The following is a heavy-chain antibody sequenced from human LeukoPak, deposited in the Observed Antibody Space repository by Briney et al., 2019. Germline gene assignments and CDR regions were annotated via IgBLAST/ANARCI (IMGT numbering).Heavy chain of an antibody. CDR1: GYTFTGYY. CDR2: INPNSGGT. Sequence: GASVKVSCKASGYTFTGYYMHWVRQAPGQGLEWMGWINPNSGGTNYAQKFQGRVTMTRDTSISTAYMELSRLRSDDTAVYYCATSGIQLWLDEYYLDYWGKGTLVTVSS. V-gene: IGHV1-2*02. CDR3: ATSGIQLWLDEYYLDY. J-gene: IGHJ4*02. D-gene: IGHD5-18*01.